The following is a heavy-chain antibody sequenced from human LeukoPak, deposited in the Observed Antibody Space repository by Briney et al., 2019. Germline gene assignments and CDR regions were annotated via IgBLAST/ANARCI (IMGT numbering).Heavy chain of an antibody. CDR2: IYTSGST. J-gene: IGHJ3*02. CDR1: GGSISSYY. D-gene: IGHD2-21*02. V-gene: IGHV4-4*07. CDR3: ARGSGYCGGDCYSRAFDI. Sequence: PSETLSLTCTVSGGSISSYYWSWIRQPAGKGLEWIGRIYTSGSTNYNPSLKSRVTMSVDTSKNQFSLKLSSVTAADTAVYYCARGSGYCGGDCYSRAFDIWGQGTMVTVSS.